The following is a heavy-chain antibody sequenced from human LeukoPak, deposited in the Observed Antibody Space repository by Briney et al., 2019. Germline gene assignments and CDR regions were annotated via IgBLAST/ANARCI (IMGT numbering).Heavy chain of an antibody. CDR3: ARNLPAADY. Sequence: GSLRLSCAASGSPFSSHTMNWVRQAPGKGLEWVSYISSTSTVIYYADSVKGRFTISRDNAKNSLYLQMNSLRAEDTAVYYCARNLPAADYWGRGTLVTVSS. CDR2: ISSTSTVI. CDR1: GSPFSSHT. D-gene: IGHD2-2*01. J-gene: IGHJ4*02. V-gene: IGHV3-48*04.